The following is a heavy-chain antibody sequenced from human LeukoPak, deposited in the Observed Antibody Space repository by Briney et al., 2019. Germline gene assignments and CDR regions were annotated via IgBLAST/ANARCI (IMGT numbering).Heavy chain of an antibody. D-gene: IGHD2-21*02. CDR3: ARGEPDCAGDCPYWYLDL. CDR2: ISGNGGRT. J-gene: IGHJ2*01. Sequence: GGPLRLSCAASGFTFSTSAVHWVRQAPGKGLEYVSPISGNGGRTYYANYVKGRFTISRDNSKNTVFLQMGSLRTEDMAVYYCARGEPDCAGDCPYWYLDLWGRGTLVTVSS. CDR1: GFTFSTSA. V-gene: IGHV3-64*01.